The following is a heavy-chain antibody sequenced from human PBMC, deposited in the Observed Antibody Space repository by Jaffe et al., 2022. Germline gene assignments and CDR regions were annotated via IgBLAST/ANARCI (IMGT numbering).Heavy chain of an antibody. CDR1: GYTFTGSY. V-gene: IGHV1-2*02. CDR2: INPNSGAT. J-gene: IGHJ5*02. D-gene: IGHD2-21*02. Sequence: QVQLVQSGAEVKNPGASVKVSCKSSGYTFTGSYIHWVRQAPGQGLEWLGWINPNSGATHYAQKFQGRVTMTRDTSISTAYVELSRLTSDDTGVYYCARDKGGGFGGNFNWFDPWGQGTLVTVSS. CDR3: ARDKGGGFGGNFNWFDP.